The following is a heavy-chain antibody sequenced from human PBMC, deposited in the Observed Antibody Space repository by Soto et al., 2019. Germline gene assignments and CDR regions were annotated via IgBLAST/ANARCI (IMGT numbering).Heavy chain of an antibody. Sequence: SETLSLTCTVSGGSISSGDYYWSWIRQPPGKGLEWIGYIYYSGSTYYNPSLKSRVTISVDTSKNQFSLKLSSVTAADTAVYYCARDRGDDYGDYGYYYYGMDVWGQGTTVTVSS. V-gene: IGHV4-30-4*01. D-gene: IGHD4-17*01. CDR3: ARDRGDDYGDYGYYYYGMDV. CDR1: GGSISSGDYY. J-gene: IGHJ6*02. CDR2: IYYSGST.